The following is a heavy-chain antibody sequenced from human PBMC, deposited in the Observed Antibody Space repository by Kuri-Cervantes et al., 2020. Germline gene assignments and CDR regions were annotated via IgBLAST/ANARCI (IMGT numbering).Heavy chain of an antibody. D-gene: IGHD3-22*01. Sequence: GGSLRLSCAASGFTFSGSAMHWVRQASGKGLEWVAFIRYDGSNKYYADSVKGRFTISRDNSKNTLYLQMNSLRAEDTAVYYCARPPYYYDSSGYYYRYWGQGTLVTVSS. V-gene: IGHV3-30-3*01. J-gene: IGHJ4*02. CDR1: GFTFSGSA. CDR2: IRYDGSNK. CDR3: ARPPYYYDSSGYYYRY.